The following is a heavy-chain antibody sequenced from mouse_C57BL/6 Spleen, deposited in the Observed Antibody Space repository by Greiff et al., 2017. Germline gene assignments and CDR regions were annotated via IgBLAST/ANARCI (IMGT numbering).Heavy chain of an antibody. J-gene: IGHJ2*01. V-gene: IGHV1-69*01. CDR2: IDPSDSYT. CDR3: ARGGESYSNFFDY. CDR1: GYTFTSYW. D-gene: IGHD2-5*01. Sequence: QVQLKQPGAELVMPGASVKLSCKASGYTFTSYWMHWVKQRPGQGLEWIGEIDPSDSYTNYNQKFKGKSTLTVDKSSSTAYMQLSSLTSEDSAVYYCARGGESYSNFFDYWGQGTTLTVSS.